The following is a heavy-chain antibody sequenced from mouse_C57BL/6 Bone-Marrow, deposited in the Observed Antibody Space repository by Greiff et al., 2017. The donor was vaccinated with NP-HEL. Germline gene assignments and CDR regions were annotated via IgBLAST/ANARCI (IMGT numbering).Heavy chain of an antibody. CDR1: GYTFTDYE. CDR3: TRGTGSY. CDR2: IDPETGGT. V-gene: IGHV1-15*01. D-gene: IGHD4-1*01. J-gene: IGHJ2*01. Sequence: VHLVESGAELVRPGASVTLSCKASGYTFTDYEMHWVKQTPVHGLEWIGAIDPETGGTAYNQKFKGKAILTADKSSSTAYMELRSLTSEDSAVYYCTRGTGSYWGQGTTLTVSS.